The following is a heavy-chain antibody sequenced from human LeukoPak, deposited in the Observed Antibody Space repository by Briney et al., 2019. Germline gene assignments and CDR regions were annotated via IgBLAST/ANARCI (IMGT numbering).Heavy chain of an antibody. Sequence: GGSLRLSCSASGFTFSTYGMHWVRQAPGKGLEWVAVMSNDGSNKDYADSVKGRFTISRDNSKNTLYLQMNSLRGDDTAVYYCAKPLHYYHSNAAWYFDLWGRGTLVTVSS. J-gene: IGHJ2*01. V-gene: IGHV3-30*18. CDR2: MSNDGSNK. CDR3: AKPLHYYHSNAAWYFDL. CDR1: GFTFSTYG. D-gene: IGHD3-22*01.